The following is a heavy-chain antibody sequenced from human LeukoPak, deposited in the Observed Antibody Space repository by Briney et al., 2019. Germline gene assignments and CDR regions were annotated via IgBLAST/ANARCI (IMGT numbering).Heavy chain of an antibody. V-gene: IGHV4-38-2*02. Sequence: PSETLSLTCTVSGYSISSGYYWGWIRQPPGKGLEWIGSIYHSGSTYYNPSLKSRVTISVDTSKNQFSLKLRSLTAADTAVYYCASSPGSYAFDIWGQGTMVTVSS. CDR1: GYSISSGYY. D-gene: IGHD3-10*01. CDR3: ASSPGSYAFDI. J-gene: IGHJ3*02. CDR2: IYHSGST.